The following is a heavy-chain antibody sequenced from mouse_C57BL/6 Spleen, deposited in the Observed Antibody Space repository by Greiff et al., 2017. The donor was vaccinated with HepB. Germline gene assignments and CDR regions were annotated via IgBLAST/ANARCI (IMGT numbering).Heavy chain of an antibody. J-gene: IGHJ4*01. CDR1: GYTFTDYY. Sequence: EVQLQQSGPELVKPGASVKISCKASGYTFTDYYMNWVKQSHGKSLEWIGDINPNNGGTSYNQKLKGKATLTVDKSSSTAYMELRSLTSEDSAVYYCARGRSYYGNYAMDYWGQGTSVTVSS. CDR2: INPNNGGT. V-gene: IGHV1-26*01. D-gene: IGHD2-10*01. CDR3: ARGRSYYGNYAMDY.